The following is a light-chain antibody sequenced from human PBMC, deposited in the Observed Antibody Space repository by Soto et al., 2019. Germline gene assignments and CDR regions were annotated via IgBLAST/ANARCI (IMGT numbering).Light chain of an antibody. CDR1: QDVDTY. Sequence: DTQMNQSPSSLAASVGDRVTITCQASQDVDTYLHWCHQKPGKAPKLLISAASNLEKGVPSSLSGSGSGKNFTLTISSLQPEDLGTYDSQPYEQFAYTFGQGTKVEI. CDR3: QPYEQFAYT. J-gene: IGKJ2*01. V-gene: IGKV1-33*01. CDR2: AAS.